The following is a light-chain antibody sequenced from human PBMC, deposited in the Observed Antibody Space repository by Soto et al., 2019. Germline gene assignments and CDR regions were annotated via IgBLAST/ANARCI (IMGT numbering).Light chain of an antibody. CDR2: GTS. J-gene: IGKJ4*01. V-gene: IGKV1-12*01. Sequence: DIQMTQSPSSASAFIGDRVSITCRASQGIGGWLAGYQHKPGKGPKLLIYGTSRLQSGVPSRFSGSGSGTDFTLTISNLQPEDSATYYCQQAYRFPLTFGGGTRVEIK. CDR3: QQAYRFPLT. CDR1: QGIGGW.